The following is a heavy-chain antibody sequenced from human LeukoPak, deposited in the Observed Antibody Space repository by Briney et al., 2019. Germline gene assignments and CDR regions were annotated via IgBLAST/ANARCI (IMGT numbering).Heavy chain of an antibody. V-gene: IGHV1-2*02. CDR2: INPNSGGT. CDR1: GYTFTGYY. J-gene: IGHJ4*02. D-gene: IGHD6-13*01. Sequence: AASVKVSCKASGYTFTGYYMHWVRQAPGQGLEWMGWINPNSGGTNYAQKFQGRVTMTRDTSISTAYMELSRLRSDDTAVYYCARGSHWEAAGIDYWGQGTLVTVSS. CDR3: ARGSHWEAAGIDY.